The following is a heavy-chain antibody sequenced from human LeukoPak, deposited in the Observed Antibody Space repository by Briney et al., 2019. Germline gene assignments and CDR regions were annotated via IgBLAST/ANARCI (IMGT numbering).Heavy chain of an antibody. CDR1: GFTFSSYL. V-gene: IGHV3-7*01. CDR3: ARDQSLLRRNGYQYYFDY. J-gene: IGHJ4*02. Sequence: AGGSLGLSCAASGFTFSSYLTSWVRQAPGKGLEWVANIKQDGSEKYYVDSVKGRFTISRDNAKNSLFLQMNSLRAEDTAVYYCARDQSLLRRNGYQYYFDYWGQGTLVTVSS. CDR2: IKQDGSEK. D-gene: IGHD5-24*01.